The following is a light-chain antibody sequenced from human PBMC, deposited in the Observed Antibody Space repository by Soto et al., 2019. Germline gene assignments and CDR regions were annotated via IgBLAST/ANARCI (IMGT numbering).Light chain of an antibody. J-gene: IGKJ5*01. CDR3: QQSYSSSPIT. V-gene: IGKV1-39*01. CDR2: AAS. Sequence: DIQLTQSPSSLSASVGDRVTMTCRASETISTFLNWYQHKPGKAPKLXXSAASRLQSGVPPRFSGSGSGTDFTLTINSLRPEAFASYYCQQSYSSSPITFGPGTRLEIK. CDR1: ETISTF.